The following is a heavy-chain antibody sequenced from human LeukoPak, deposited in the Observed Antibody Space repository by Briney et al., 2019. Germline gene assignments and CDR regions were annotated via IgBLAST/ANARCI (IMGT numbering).Heavy chain of an antibody. Sequence: TGGSLRLSCAASGFTFSSYGMHWVRQAPGKGLEWVAFIRYDGTNKYYADSVKGRFTISRDNSKNTVYLQMNSLRAEDTAVYYCARGAYYYDSRGYFTFHIWGQGTMVTVSS. CDR1: GFTFSSYG. V-gene: IGHV3-30*02. CDR2: IRYDGTNK. D-gene: IGHD3-22*01. CDR3: ARGAYYYDSRGYFTFHI. J-gene: IGHJ3*02.